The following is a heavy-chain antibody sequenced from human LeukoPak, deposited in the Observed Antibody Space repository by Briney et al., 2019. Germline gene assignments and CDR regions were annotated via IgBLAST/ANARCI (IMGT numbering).Heavy chain of an antibody. D-gene: IGHD4-23*01. Sequence: PSETLSLTCTVSGGSVSSGGYYWSWIRQPPGKGLEWIGEINHSGSTNYNPSLKSRVTISVDTSKNQFSLKLSSVTAADTAVYYCARAPGGKTVNDAFDIWGQGTMVTVSS. V-gene: IGHV4-61*08. CDR2: INHSGST. CDR3: ARAPGGKTVNDAFDI. CDR1: GGSVSSGGYY. J-gene: IGHJ3*02.